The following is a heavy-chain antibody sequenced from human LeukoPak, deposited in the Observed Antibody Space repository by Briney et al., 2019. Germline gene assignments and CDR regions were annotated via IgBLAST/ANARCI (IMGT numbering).Heavy chain of an antibody. CDR3: ARGVTCAFAGWCERFDP. CDR1: GGSISSGGYY. J-gene: IGHJ5*02. V-gene: IGHV4-61*08. D-gene: IGHD2-8*01. Sequence: SETLSLTCTVSGGSISSGGYYWSWIRQPPGKGLEWIGYIYYSGSTNYNPSLKSRVTISVDTSKNQFSLKLSSVTAADTAVYYCARGVTCAFAGWCERFDPWGQGTLVTVSS. CDR2: IYYSGST.